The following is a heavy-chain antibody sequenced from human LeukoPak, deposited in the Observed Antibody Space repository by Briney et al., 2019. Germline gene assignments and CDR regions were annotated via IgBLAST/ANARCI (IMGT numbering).Heavy chain of an antibody. CDR2: IWYDGTNK. D-gene: IGHD3-22*01. V-gene: IGHV3-33*01. Sequence: GRSLRLSCVVSGISFSSHGMHWVRQAPGKGPVWVAVIWYDGTNKDYANSVKGRFTISRDNSKNTLFLQMTSLRAEDTAVYYCARVRNNYDSSGFSAAEYWGQGTLVTVSS. CDR3: ARVRNNYDSSGFSAAEY. J-gene: IGHJ4*02. CDR1: GISFSSHG.